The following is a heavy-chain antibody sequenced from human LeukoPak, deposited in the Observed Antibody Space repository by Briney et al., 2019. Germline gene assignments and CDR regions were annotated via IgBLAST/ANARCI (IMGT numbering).Heavy chain of an antibody. CDR2: INSDGRST. Sequence: GGSLRLSCAASGFIFDDYTMHWVRQAPGKGLVWVSRINSDGRSTNYADSVKGRFSISRDNAENTLYLQMNSLRVEDKAVYYCVRGADTGYSSASWGKGTLVTVSS. CDR3: VRGADTGYSSAS. CDR1: GFIFDDYT. V-gene: IGHV3-74*01. J-gene: IGHJ5*02. D-gene: IGHD6-19*01.